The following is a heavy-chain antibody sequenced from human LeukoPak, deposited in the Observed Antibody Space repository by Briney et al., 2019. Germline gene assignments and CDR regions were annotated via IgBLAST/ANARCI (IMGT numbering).Heavy chain of an antibody. J-gene: IGHJ4*02. CDR3: ARDRRRGPFDY. D-gene: IGHD3/OR15-3a*01. CDR2: ISAYNGNT. Sequence: ASVKVSCKASGYTFTSYGISWVRQAPGQGLEWMGWISAYNGNTNYAQKLQGRVTMTTDTSTSTAYMEMRSLRSDDTDVYYCARDRRRGPFDYWGQGTLVTVSS. V-gene: IGHV1-18*01. CDR1: GYTFTSYG.